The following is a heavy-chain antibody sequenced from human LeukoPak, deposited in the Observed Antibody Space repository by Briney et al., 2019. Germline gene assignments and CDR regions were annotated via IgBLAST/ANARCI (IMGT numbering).Heavy chain of an antibody. Sequence: GASVKVSCKASGGTFSSYAISWVRQAPGRGLEWMGGIIPIFGTANYAQKFQGRVTITADESTSTAYMELSSLRSEDTAVYYCARNSRIVVVPAAILAGWFDPWGQGTLVTVSS. CDR1: GGTFSSYA. D-gene: IGHD2-2*01. CDR3: ARNSRIVVVPAAILAGWFDP. J-gene: IGHJ5*02. CDR2: IIPIFGTA. V-gene: IGHV1-69*13.